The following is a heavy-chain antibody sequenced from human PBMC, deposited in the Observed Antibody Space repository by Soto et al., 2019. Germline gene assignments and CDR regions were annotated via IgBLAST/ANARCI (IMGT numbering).Heavy chain of an antibody. CDR2: ITSDGRET. CDR1: GFPFSVSW. Sequence: DVQLVESGGRLTQPGGSLRLSCAASGFPFSVSWMHWFRQVPGKGLQWVSRITSDGRETIYADSVKGRFTISRDTAESTVYLQMNSLRAEDTGVDYCAKDSFHCIDVWVQGTPVTVSS. J-gene: IGHJ4*02. V-gene: IGHV3-74*01. CDR3: AKDSFHCIDV. D-gene: IGHD2-15*01.